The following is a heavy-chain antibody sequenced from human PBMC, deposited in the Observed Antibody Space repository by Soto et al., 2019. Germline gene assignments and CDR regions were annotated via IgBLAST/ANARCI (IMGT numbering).Heavy chain of an antibody. CDR2: ISGSGGST. J-gene: IGHJ6*02. CDR3: ARDLLHRRYYYYYYGMDV. CDR1: GFTFSSYA. V-gene: IGHV3-23*01. D-gene: IGHD1-26*01. Sequence: GGSLRLSCAASGFTFSSYAMSWVRQAPGKGLEWVSAISGSGGSTYYADSVKGRFTISRDNSKNTPYLQMNSLRAEDTAVYYCARDLLHRRYYYYYYGMDVWGQGTTVTVSS.